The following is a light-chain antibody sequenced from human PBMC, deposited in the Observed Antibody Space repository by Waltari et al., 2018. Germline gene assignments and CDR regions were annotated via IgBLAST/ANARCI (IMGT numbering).Light chain of an antibody. Sequence: QSALTQPASGSGSPGQSITISCTGTNNDIGRYTLVSLYQQHPGKAPKVIIFEVNKRPSGVSNRFSGSKSGNTASLTVSGPHPEDEADYYCCSYAGTPRFVFGGGTKLTVL. CDR2: EVN. CDR1: NNDIGRYTL. J-gene: IGLJ2*01. V-gene: IGLV2-23*02. CDR3: CSYAGTPRFV.